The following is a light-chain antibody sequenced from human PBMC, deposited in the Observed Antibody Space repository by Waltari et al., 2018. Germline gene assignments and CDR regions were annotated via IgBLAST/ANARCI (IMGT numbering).Light chain of an antibody. Sequence: DIQMTQSPSTLSASIGDRVTITCRASQSITNWLAWYQQKPGKAPKLLIYKASTLESGVPYRFRGSGSGTEFTLTISSLQPDDVAAYYCQQYNNYVATFGQGTKVEIK. J-gene: IGKJ1*01. CDR1: QSITNW. CDR3: QQYNNYVAT. V-gene: IGKV1-5*03. CDR2: KAS.